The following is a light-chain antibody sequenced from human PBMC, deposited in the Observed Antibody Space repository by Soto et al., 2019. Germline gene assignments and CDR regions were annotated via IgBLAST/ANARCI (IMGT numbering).Light chain of an antibody. CDR3: QQRSNWPSIT. V-gene: IGKV3-11*01. CDR2: DAS. Sequence: EIVLTQSPATLSLSPGERATLSCRASQSVSSYVAWYQQKPGQAPRLLIYDASNRATGIPARFSGSGSGTDFTLIISSLEPEDFAVYYCQQRSNWPSITFGQGTRLEIK. J-gene: IGKJ5*01. CDR1: QSVSSY.